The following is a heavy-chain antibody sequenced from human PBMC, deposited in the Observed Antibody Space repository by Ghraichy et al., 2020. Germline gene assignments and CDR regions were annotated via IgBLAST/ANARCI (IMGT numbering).Heavy chain of an antibody. D-gene: IGHD1-26*01. V-gene: IGHV3-74*01. Sequence: GGSLRLSCAASGFTFSSYWMHWVRHAPGKGLVWVSRINSDGSSTSYADSVKGRFPISRDNAKNTLYLQMNSLRAEDTAVYYCARWNSGSYYDVWDQGTLVTVS. J-gene: IGHJ4*02. CDR3: ARWNSGSYYDV. CDR1: GFTFSSYW. CDR2: INSDGSST.